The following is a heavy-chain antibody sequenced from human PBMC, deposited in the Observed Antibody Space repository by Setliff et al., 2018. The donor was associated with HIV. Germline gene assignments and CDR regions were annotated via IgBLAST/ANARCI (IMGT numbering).Heavy chain of an antibody. CDR2: ISANNGNT. V-gene: IGHV1-18*01. CDR3: ARHASTWYYESSGPHFDY. J-gene: IGHJ4*02. Sequence: ASVKVSCKASGYTFTRYGISWVRQAPGQGLAWMGWISANNGNTNYAQKLQGRVTMTTDTSTSTAYMELRSLRSDDTAVYYCARHASTWYYESSGPHFDYWGQGTLVTVSS. CDR1: GYTFTRYG. D-gene: IGHD3-22*01.